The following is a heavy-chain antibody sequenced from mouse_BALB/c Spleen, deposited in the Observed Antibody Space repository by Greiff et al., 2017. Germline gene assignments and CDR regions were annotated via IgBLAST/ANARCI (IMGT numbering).Heavy chain of an antibody. J-gene: IGHJ3*01. D-gene: IGHD2-1*01. CDR1: GYSFTGYY. Sequence: EVQLQESGPELVKPGASVKISCKASGYSFTGYYMHWVKQSHVKSLEWIGRINPYNGATSYNQNFKDKASLTVDKSSSTAYMELHSLTSEDSAVYYCAREDGNRFAYWGQGTLVTVSA. CDR3: AREDGNRFAY. CDR2: INPYNGAT. V-gene: IGHV1-31*01.